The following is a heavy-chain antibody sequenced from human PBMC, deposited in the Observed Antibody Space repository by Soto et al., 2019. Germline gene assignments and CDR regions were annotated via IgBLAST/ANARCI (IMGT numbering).Heavy chain of an antibody. CDR2: IYHSGST. V-gene: IGHV4-4*02. Sequence: PSETLSLTCAVSGGSISSSNWWSWVRQPPGKGLEWIGEIYHSGSTNYNPSLKSRVTISVDKSKNQFSLKLSSVTAADTAVYYCARVKTYYDFWSGYYDSDYYGMDVWGQGTTVTVSS. D-gene: IGHD3-3*01. J-gene: IGHJ6*02. CDR3: ARVKTYYDFWSGYYDSDYYGMDV. CDR1: GGSISSSNW.